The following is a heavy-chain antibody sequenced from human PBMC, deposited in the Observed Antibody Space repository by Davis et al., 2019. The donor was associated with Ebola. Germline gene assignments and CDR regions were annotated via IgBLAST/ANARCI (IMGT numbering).Heavy chain of an antibody. V-gene: IGHV3-30*04. D-gene: IGHD3-3*01. J-gene: IGHJ4*02. CDR2: VSHSQRET. Sequence: PGGSLRLSCAASGFTFRNYAMHWVRQAPGKGLEWVAVVSHSQRETFYADPVKGRFTISRDNSENTLYLQMNSLTADDTSVYYCARAGFDEVLDYWGQGTPVTVSS. CDR3: ARAGFDEVLDY. CDR1: GFTFRNYA.